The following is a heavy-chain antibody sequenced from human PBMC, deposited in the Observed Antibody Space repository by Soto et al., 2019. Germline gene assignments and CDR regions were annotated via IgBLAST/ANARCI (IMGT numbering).Heavy chain of an antibody. J-gene: IGHJ6*02. CDR3: ARSQGSSTSLEIYYYYYYGMDV. CDR1: GGTFSSYA. CDR2: IIPISETT. V-gene: IGHV1-69*01. D-gene: IGHD2-2*01. Sequence: QVQLVQSGAEVKKPGSSVKVSCKASGGTFSSYAISWVRQAPGQGLEWMGGIIPISETTNYAQKFQGRVTITADESKSTASMGLSSLRSEDTAVYYCARSQGSSTSLEIYYYYYYGMDVWGQGTTVTVSS.